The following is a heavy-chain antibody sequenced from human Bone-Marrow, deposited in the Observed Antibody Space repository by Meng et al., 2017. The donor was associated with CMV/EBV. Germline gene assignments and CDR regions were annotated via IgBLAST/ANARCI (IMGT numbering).Heavy chain of an antibody. J-gene: IGHJ5*02. CDR2: IYYSGST. V-gene: IGHV4-59*01. Sequence: SETLSLTCTVSGGSISSYYWSWIRQPPGKGLEWIGYIYYSGSTNYNPSLKSRVTISVDTSKNQFSLKLSSVTAADTAVYYCARDRQRIEYYDFWSGYHPSWFDPWGQRTLVTVSS. CDR1: GGSISSYY. D-gene: IGHD3-3*01. CDR3: ARDRQRIEYYDFWSGYHPSWFDP.